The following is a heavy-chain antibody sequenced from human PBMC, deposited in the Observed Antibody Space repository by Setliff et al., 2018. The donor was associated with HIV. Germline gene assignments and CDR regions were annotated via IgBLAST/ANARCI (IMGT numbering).Heavy chain of an antibody. CDR1: GGSISSGSYY. D-gene: IGHD3-3*01. V-gene: IGHV4-61*09. CDR3: ASRRGGGFLAWPDPHFDY. J-gene: IGHJ4*02. Sequence: SETLSLTCTVSGGSISSGSYYWSWIRQPAGKGLEWIGHIYTSGSTNYNPSLKSRVIISIDTSKNQFSLKLFSVTAADTAVYYCASRRGGGFLAWPDPHFDYWGQGTLVTVSS. CDR2: IYTSGST.